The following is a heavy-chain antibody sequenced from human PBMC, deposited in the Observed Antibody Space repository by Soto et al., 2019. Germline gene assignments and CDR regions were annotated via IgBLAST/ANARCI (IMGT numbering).Heavy chain of an antibody. V-gene: IGHV1-18*01. J-gene: IGHJ5*02. D-gene: IGHD4-17*01. Sequence: GAALKVYCKTSGYTFTSYGISWVRHTPGQGLEWMGWISAYNGNTNYAQKLQGRVTMTTDTSTSTAYMELRSLRSDDTAVYYCARVRGDYPGWFDTWGQGTLVTVSS. CDR2: ISAYNGNT. CDR3: ARVRGDYPGWFDT. CDR1: GYTFTSYG.